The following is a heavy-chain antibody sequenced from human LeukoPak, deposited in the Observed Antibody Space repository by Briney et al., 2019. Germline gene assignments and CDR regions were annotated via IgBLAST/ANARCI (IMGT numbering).Heavy chain of an antibody. J-gene: IGHJ3*02. CDR1: GGSLSGYY. V-gene: IGHV4-34*01. D-gene: IGHD2-8*01. Sequence: SETLSLTCAVYGGSLSGYYWSWIRQPPGKGLEWIGEINHSGSTNYNPSLKSRVTISVDTSKNQFSLKLSSVTAADTAVYYCARVVRGYCTNGVCYTRSGDAFDIWGQGTMVTVSS. CDR3: ARVVRGYCTNGVCYTRSGDAFDI. CDR2: INHSGST.